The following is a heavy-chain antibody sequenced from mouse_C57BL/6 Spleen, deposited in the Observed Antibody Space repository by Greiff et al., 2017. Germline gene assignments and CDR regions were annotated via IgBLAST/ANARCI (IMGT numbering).Heavy chain of an antibody. CDR3: TRRVITTVVWDY. CDR2: IDPETGGT. J-gene: IGHJ2*01. Sequence: QVQLKQSGAELVRPGASVTLSCKASGYTFTDYEMHWVKQTPVHGLEWIGAIDPETGGTAYNQKFKGKAILTADKSSSTAYMELRSLTSEDSAVYYCTRRVITTVVWDYWGQGTTLTVSS. D-gene: IGHD1-1*01. CDR1: GYTFTDYE. V-gene: IGHV1-15*01.